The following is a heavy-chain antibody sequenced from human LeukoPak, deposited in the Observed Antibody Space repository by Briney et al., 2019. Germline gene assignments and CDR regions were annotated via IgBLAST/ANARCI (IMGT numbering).Heavy chain of an antibody. D-gene: IGHD1-20*01. Sequence: GGSLRLSCAAYGFNLRAYNMNWLRQAPGKGLEWVSSISTSSSYIYYADSVKGRFTISRDNAENSLYLQMHSLRVEDTALYYCARGDNWNDKPFDFWGQGTLVTVSS. V-gene: IGHV3-21*01. CDR2: ISTSSSYI. CDR1: GFNLRAYN. CDR3: ARGDNWNDKPFDF. J-gene: IGHJ4*02.